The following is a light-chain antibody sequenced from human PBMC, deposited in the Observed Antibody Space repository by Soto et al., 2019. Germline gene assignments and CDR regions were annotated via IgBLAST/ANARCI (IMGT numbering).Light chain of an antibody. CDR1: QCISSY. V-gene: IGKV1-9*01. Sequence: DIQLTQSPSFLSAAVVDGVTSTCRASQCISSYLAWYQQRPGKAPKLLIYAASTLQSGVPSRFSGSGSGTEFTLTISSLQPEDFATYYCQQFNSYPTFGGGTKVEIK. CDR3: QQFNSYPT. CDR2: AAS. J-gene: IGKJ4*01.